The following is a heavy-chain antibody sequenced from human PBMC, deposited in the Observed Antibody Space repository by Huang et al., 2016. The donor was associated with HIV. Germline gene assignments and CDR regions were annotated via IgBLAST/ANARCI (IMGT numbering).Heavy chain of an antibody. Sequence: QVQLVQSGAEVKNPGASVRVSCKASGYTFTDSNLHWVRQAPGQGLEWMGGINPKGGGTIYEQRFQGRITMTRDTTISTVHMDLRRIQSDDTAVYFCARDWSFGSSTSPADWGQGTLVTVSS. J-gene: IGHJ4*02. CDR2: INPKGGGT. CDR1: GYTFTDSN. CDR3: ARDWSFGSSTSPAD. V-gene: IGHV1-2*02. D-gene: IGHD6-6*01.